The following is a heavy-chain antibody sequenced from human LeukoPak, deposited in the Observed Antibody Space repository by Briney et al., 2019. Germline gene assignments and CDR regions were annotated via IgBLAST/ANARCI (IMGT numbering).Heavy chain of an antibody. CDR3: ARSGYSGYGHIDY. CDR1: GGSMSFSSDY. CDR2: IYTSGST. J-gene: IGHJ4*02. Sequence: PSETLSLTCTFSGGSMSFSSDYWGWIRQPPGKGLEWIGRIYTSGSTNYNPSLKSRVTMSVDTSKNQFSLKLSSVTAADTAVYYCARSGYSGYGHIDYWGQGTLVTVSS. V-gene: IGHV4-61*05. D-gene: IGHD5-12*01.